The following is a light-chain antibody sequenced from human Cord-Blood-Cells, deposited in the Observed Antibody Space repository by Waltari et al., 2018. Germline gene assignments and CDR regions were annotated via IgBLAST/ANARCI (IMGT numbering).Light chain of an antibody. V-gene: IGKV3-20*01. CDR3: QQYGSSPT. CDR1: QSVSSSY. CDR2: GAS. Sequence: EIVLTQSPGTLSLSQGERATLSCRASQSVSSSYLAWYQQKPGQAPRLLIYGASSRATGIPDRCSGSGSGTDFTLTISRLEPEDFAVYYCQQYGSSPTFGQGTKVEIK. J-gene: IGKJ1*01.